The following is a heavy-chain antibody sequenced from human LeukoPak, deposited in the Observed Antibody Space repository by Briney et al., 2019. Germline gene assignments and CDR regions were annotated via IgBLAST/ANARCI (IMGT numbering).Heavy chain of an antibody. J-gene: IGHJ4*02. V-gene: IGHV4-34*01. D-gene: IGHD2-15*01. Sequence: SETLSLTCAVYGGSFSGYYWSWIRQPPGKGLEWIGEINHSGSTNYNPSLKSRVTISVDTSKNQFSLKLSSVTAADTAVYYCARGGVMVFDYWGQGTLVTVSS. CDR3: ARGGVMVFDY. CDR1: GGSFSGYY. CDR2: INHSGST.